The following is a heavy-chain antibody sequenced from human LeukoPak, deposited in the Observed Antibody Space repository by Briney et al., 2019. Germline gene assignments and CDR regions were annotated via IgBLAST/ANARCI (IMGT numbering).Heavy chain of an antibody. J-gene: IGHJ4*02. CDR3: QSSPTIDY. D-gene: IGHD5-12*01. CDR2: INSDGSST. V-gene: IGHV3-74*01. Sequence: GGSLRLSCAASGFTFSNYWMHWVRQAPGKGLVWVSRINSDGSSTTYADSVKGRFTISRDNSKNTLYLQMNSLRAEDTAVYCVQSSPTIDYWGQGTLVTVSS. CDR1: GFTFSNYW.